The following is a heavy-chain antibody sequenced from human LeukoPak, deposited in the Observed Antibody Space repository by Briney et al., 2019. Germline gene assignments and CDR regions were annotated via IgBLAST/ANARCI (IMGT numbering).Heavy chain of an antibody. CDR2: FYYSGNT. J-gene: IGHJ4*02. D-gene: IGHD3-10*01. Sequence: PSETLSLTCTVSGDSVSNTNYYWGWLRQPPGKGLEWLGTFYYSGNTYYNPSLKSRVTISVDTSKNQFSLILSSVTAADTAVYYCANLYNSGSYFGHWGQGALITVSS. CDR1: GDSVSNTNYY. CDR3: ANLYNSGSYFGH. V-gene: IGHV4-39*01.